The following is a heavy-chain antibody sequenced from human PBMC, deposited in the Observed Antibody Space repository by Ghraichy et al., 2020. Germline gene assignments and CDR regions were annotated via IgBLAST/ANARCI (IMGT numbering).Heavy chain of an antibody. D-gene: IGHD3-22*01. CDR3: ARDKEPAYYYDSSGYYGDTFDI. Sequence: ASVKVSCKASGYTFNSYGICWVRQAPGQGLEWMGWISAYNGNTNYAQKLQGRVTMTTDTSTSTAYMELRSLRSDDTAVYYCARDKEPAYYYDSSGYYGDTFDIWGQGTMVTVSS. CDR1: GYTFNSYG. CDR2: ISAYNGNT. J-gene: IGHJ3*02. V-gene: IGHV1-18*01.